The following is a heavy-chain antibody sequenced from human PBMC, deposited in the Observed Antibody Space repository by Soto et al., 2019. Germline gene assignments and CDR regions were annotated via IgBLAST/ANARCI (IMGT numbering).Heavy chain of an antibody. J-gene: IGHJ5*02. CDR1: GGSISSYY. V-gene: IGHV4-59*01. Sequence: SETLSLTCTVSGGSISSYYWSWIRQPPGKGLEWIGYIYYSGSTNYNPSLKSRVTISVDTSKNQFSLKLSSVTAADTAVYYCARAPYYDFWSGYYTSWFDPWGQGTLVTVSS. CDR3: ARAPYYDFWSGYYTSWFDP. D-gene: IGHD3-3*01. CDR2: IYYSGST.